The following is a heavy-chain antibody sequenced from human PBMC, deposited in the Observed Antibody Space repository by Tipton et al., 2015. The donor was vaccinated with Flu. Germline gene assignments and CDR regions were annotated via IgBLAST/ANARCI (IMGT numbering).Heavy chain of an antibody. D-gene: IGHD3-10*02. V-gene: IGHV4-59*04. CDR1: GGSINNYY. Sequence: TLSLTCSVSGGSINNYYLSWVRQPPGKGLEWIGSVYNSGNSYYNPSLKSRVAMSVDTSKNHLSLKLSSVTAADTAMFYCARLSFYDVDLQNFYFDYWGQGTLVTVSS. CDR3: ARLSFYDVDLQNFYFDY. CDR2: VYNSGNS. J-gene: IGHJ4*02.